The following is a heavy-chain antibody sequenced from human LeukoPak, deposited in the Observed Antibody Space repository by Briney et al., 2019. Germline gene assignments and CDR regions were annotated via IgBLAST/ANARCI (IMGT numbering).Heavy chain of an antibody. CDR1: GGSFSGYY. CDR3: AVRVWNNWFDP. V-gene: IGHV4-34*01. D-gene: IGHD2-21*01. CDR2: INHSGST. Sequence: SETLSLTCAVYGGSFSGYYWSWIRQPPGKGLEWIGEINHSGSTNYNPSLKSRVTISVDTSKNQFSLKLSSVTAADTAVYYCAVRVWNNWFDPWGQGTLVTVSS. J-gene: IGHJ5*02.